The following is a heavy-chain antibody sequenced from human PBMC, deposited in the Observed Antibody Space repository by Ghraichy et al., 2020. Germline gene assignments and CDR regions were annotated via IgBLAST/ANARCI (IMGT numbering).Heavy chain of an antibody. Sequence: SETLSLTCTVSGGSISSYYWSWIRQPPGKGLEWIGYIYYSGSTNYNPSLKSRVTISVDTSKNQFSLKLSSVTAADTAVYYCARDYSNGYYYGMDVWGQGTTVTVSS. D-gene: IGHD4-11*01. CDR2: IYYSGST. CDR3: ARDYSNGYYYGMDV. CDR1: GGSISSYY. J-gene: IGHJ6*02. V-gene: IGHV4-59*01.